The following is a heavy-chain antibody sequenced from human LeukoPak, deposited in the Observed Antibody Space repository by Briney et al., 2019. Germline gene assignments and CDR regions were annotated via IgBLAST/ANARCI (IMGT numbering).Heavy chain of an antibody. CDR1: GYTFTSYG. CDR3: ARRGSGYFDSREAFNL. V-gene: IGHV1-2*02. J-gene: IGHJ3*01. Sequence: ASVKVSCKASGYTFTSYGISWVRQAPGQGLEWMGWINPNSGGTNYAQKFQGRVTMTRDTSIITAYMELSRLRSDDTAVYYCARRGSGYFDSREAFNLWGQGTMVTVSS. D-gene: IGHD3-22*01. CDR2: INPNSGGT.